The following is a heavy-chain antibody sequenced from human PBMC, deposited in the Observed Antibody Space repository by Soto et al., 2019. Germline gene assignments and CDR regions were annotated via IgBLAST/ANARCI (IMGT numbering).Heavy chain of an antibody. CDR1: GYTFTCSY. CDR2: INPNSGGT. J-gene: IGHJ4*02. V-gene: IGHV1-2*02. D-gene: IGHD6-6*01. Sequence: ASVKVSCKASGYTFTCSYMHWVRQAPGQGLEWMGWINPNSGGTNYAQKFQGRVTMTRDTSISTAYMELSRLRSDDTAVYYCARSFPAEEYSSSPPDYWGQGTLVTVSS. CDR3: ARSFPAEEYSSSPPDY.